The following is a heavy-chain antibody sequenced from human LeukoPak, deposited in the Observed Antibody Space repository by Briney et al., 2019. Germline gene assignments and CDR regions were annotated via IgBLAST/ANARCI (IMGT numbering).Heavy chain of an antibody. Sequence: GASVKVSCKASGYTFTSYDINWVRQATGQGLEWMGWMDPNSGNTGYAQKFQGRVTMTRNTSISTAYMELSSLRSEDTAVYYCARGRVITMVRGSPGGYWGQGTLVTVSS. CDR1: GYTFTSYD. CDR2: MDPNSGNT. D-gene: IGHD3-10*01. CDR3: ARGRVITMVRGSPGGY. V-gene: IGHV1-8*01. J-gene: IGHJ4*02.